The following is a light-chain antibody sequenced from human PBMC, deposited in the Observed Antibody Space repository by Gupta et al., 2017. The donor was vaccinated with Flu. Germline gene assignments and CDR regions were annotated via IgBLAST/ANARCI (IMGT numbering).Light chain of an antibody. CDR2: GDS. CDR1: SSNIGAGYY. CDR3: QSYDSRLSGWV. Sequence: SSNIGAGYYVHWYQQLPGRAPKVLIAGDSNRPSGVPNRFSGSTSGASASLAITALQTEDEADYYCQSYDSRLSGWVFGGGTKLTVL. V-gene: IGLV1-40*03. J-gene: IGLJ3*02.